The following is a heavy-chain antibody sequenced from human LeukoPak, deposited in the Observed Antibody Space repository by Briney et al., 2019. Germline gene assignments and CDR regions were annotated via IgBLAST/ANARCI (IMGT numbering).Heavy chain of an antibody. J-gene: IGHJ4*02. V-gene: IGHV1-2*02. CDR3: AREYSASEH. D-gene: IGHD5-12*01. CDR2: IDPYTGNT. Sequence: ASVKVSCKASGYTFVGYYLHWVRQAPGQGLEWMAWIDPYTGNTHYAQKFQGRITVTPDTSVSTNYMELSWLTSDDTARYYCAREYSASEHWGQGTLVTVSS. CDR1: GYTFVGYY.